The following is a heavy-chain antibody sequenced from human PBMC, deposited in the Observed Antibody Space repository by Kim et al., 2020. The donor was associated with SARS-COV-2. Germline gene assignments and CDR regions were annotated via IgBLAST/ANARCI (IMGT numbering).Heavy chain of an antibody. D-gene: IGHD4-17*01. V-gene: IGHV3-20*04. CDR3: SRGCDNGPFDC. CDR1: GVTFDNYG. Sequence: GGSLRLSCAASGVTFDNYGMSWVRQAPGKGLEWVAGVTWNGGSTGYVNSVKGRFTISRDNAKNYLYLQMNSLRAEDTALYFCSRGCDNGPFDCWGQGTLVTVSS. CDR2: VTWNGGST. J-gene: IGHJ4*02.